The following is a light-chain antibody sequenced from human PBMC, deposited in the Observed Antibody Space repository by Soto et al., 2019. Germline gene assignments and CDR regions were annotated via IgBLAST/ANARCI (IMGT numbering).Light chain of an antibody. J-gene: IGKJ3*01. CDR2: GAS. CDR3: QQYGSSLGVT. CDR1: QSVSSSY. V-gene: IGKV3-20*01. Sequence: EIVLTQSPGTLSLSPGERATLSCRANQSVSSSYLAWYQHKPGQAPRLLIYGASSRATGIPDRFSGSGSGTDFTLTISRLEPEDFAVYYCQQYGSSLGVTFGPGTKVDI.